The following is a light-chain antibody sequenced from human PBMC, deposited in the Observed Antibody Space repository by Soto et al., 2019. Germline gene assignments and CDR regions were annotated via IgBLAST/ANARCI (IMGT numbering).Light chain of an antibody. Sequence: EIVMTQSPATLSVSPGERATLSCRASQSVSSNLAWYQQKPGQAPRLLIYGASTRATGIPARFSGSGSGTGFTLTISRLEPEDFALYYCQQYGGSPITFGLGTRLEIK. V-gene: IGKV3-15*01. CDR3: QQYGGSPIT. CDR2: GAS. J-gene: IGKJ5*01. CDR1: QSVSSN.